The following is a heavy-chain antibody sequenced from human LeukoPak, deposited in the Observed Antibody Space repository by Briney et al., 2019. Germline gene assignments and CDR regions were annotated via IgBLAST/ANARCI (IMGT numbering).Heavy chain of an antibody. CDR3: AKLPSGGTGTALIDY. J-gene: IGHJ4*02. Sequence: GGSLRLSCAASGFTFSSYGMHWFRQAPGKGLEWVAVIWYDGSNKYYADSVKGRFTISRDNSKNTLYLQMNSLRAEDTAVYYCAKLPSGGTGTALIDYWGQGTLVTVSS. D-gene: IGHD1-1*01. V-gene: IGHV3-33*06. CDR1: GFTFSSYG. CDR2: IWYDGSNK.